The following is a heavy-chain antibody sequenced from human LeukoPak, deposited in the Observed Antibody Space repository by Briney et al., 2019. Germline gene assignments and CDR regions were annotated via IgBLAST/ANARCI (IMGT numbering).Heavy chain of an antibody. CDR1: GFTFINYS. Sequence: GGSLRLSCTASGFTFINYSMNWVRQAPGKGLEWVSYISDSSSTTYYADSLKGRFTISRDNAKNSLYLQMNSLRAEDTAVYYCARDRGDFWSGYYTNYFDYWGQGTLVTVSS. V-gene: IGHV3-48*01. CDR3: ARDRGDFWSGYYTNYFDY. D-gene: IGHD3-3*01. J-gene: IGHJ4*02. CDR2: ISDSSSTT.